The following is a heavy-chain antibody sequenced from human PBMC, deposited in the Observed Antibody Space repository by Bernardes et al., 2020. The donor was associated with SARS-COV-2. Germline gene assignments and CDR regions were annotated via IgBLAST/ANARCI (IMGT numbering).Heavy chain of an antibody. J-gene: IGHJ6*02. Sequence: VGSLRLSCAASGFTVSTKYMSWVRQAPGKGLEWVSIIFRDGTTHYADSLTGQFSISRDISKNTLYLQMNSLRADDTAVYYCAKTISPHLPPWYGMDAWGQGTTVTVSS. CDR2: IFRDGTT. CDR1: GFTVSTKY. V-gene: IGHV3-53*01. CDR3: AKTISPHLPPWYGMDA.